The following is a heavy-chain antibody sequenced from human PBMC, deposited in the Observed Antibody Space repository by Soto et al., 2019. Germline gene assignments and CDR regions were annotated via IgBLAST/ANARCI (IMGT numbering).Heavy chain of an antibody. CDR2: ISNSGST. Sequence: SETLSLTCTVSGGSVTSDEDYWTWIRQSPGKGLEWIGYISNSGSTGYNPSLQTRLSMSVDRSKNQFTLRLTSVTAADTAVYFCATESGSTYGYFDHWGQGTQVTVSS. J-gene: IGHJ4*02. V-gene: IGHV4-30-4*01. CDR1: GGSVTSDEDY. D-gene: IGHD5-18*01. CDR3: ATESGSTYGYFDH.